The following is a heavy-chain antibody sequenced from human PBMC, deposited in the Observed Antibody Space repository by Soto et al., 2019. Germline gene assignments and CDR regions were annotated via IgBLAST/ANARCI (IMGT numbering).Heavy chain of an antibody. V-gene: IGHV3-33*01. D-gene: IGHD5-12*01. CDR3: ARDTVEMATIPFDY. J-gene: IGHJ4*02. CDR2: IWYDGSNK. CDR1: GFTFSSYG. Sequence: GGSLRLSCAASGFTFSSYGMHWVRQAPGKGLEWVAVIWYDGSNKYYADSVKGRFTISRDNSKNTLYLQMNSLRAEDTAVYYCARDTVEMATIPFDYWGQGTLVTVSS.